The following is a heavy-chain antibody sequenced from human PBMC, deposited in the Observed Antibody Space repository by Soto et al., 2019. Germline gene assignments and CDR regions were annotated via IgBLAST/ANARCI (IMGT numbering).Heavy chain of an antibody. Sequence: PLETLCLTCPVSGVSIISGGYYWSWIRQHPGKGLEWIGYIYYSGSTYYNPSLKSRVTISVDTSKNQFSLKLSSVTAADTAVYYCARDSRRGWYIDYWGQGTLVTVSS. CDR3: ARDSRRGWYIDY. CDR2: IYYSGST. D-gene: IGHD6-19*01. V-gene: IGHV4-31*03. CDR1: GVSIISGGYY. J-gene: IGHJ4*02.